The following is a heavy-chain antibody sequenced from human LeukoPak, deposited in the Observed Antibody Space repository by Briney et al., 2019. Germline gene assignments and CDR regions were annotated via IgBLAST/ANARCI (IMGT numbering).Heavy chain of an antibody. CDR1: GFSFSNYA. CDR2: ISVRGDAT. J-gene: IGHJ4*02. CDR3: ARPDSGYAHDY. Sequence: GGSLRLSCAASGFSFSNYAMSWVRQAPGKGLEWVSSISVRGDATNYADLVKGRFTISRDSSKNTLYLQMNSLRAEDTAVYYCARPDSGYAHDYWGQGTLVTVSS. D-gene: IGHD5-12*01. V-gene: IGHV3-23*01.